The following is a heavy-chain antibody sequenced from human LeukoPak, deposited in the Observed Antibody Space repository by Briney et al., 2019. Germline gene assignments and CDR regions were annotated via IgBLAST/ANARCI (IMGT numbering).Heavy chain of an antibody. Sequence: SETLSLTCTVSGGSFGNYYWSWIRQPPGKGLEWIGYIYDSGTTNYNPSLKSRVTISVDTATNQFSLKLRSVTAADTAVYYCARDFSAAFDIWGQGTMVAVSS. CDR1: GGSFGNYY. J-gene: IGHJ3*02. D-gene: IGHD2/OR15-2a*01. CDR2: IYDSGTT. CDR3: ARDFSAAFDI. V-gene: IGHV4-59*01.